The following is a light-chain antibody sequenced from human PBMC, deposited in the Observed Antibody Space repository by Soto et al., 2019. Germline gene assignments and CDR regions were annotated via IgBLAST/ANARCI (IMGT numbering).Light chain of an antibody. Sequence: DVVMTQSPLSLPVTLGQPASISCRSNQSPVHSDGIAYFSWFQQRPGRSPRRLIYKVSNRDSGVPARFSGSGSGTDVALKISRVEAEDVGVYYCMQGTHWPITVGQGTRLEIK. J-gene: IGKJ5*01. CDR1: QSPVHSDGIAY. V-gene: IGKV2-30*02. CDR3: MQGTHWPIT. CDR2: KVS.